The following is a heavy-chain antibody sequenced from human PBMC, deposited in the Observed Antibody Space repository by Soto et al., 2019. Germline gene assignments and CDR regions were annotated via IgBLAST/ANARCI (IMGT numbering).Heavy chain of an antibody. V-gene: IGHV3-30*18. CDR1: GFTFSSYV. CDR2: ISYDGSNK. D-gene: IGHD6-19*01. Sequence: PWVSLRLSCAASGFTFSSYVMHWVRQAPGKGLEWVAVISYDGSNKYFVDSVRGRFTISRDNSKNTLYLQMNSLRAEDTAVYYCAKDDLEWLVRGMDVWGQGTTVTVSS. CDR3: AKDDLEWLVRGMDV. J-gene: IGHJ6*02.